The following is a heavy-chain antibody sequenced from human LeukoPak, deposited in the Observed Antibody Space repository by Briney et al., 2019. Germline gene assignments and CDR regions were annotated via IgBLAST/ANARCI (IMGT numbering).Heavy chain of an antibody. CDR3: ARDSGLGPTWHPFDH. D-gene: IGHD1-26*01. CDR2: INPKSGGT. Sequence: ASVKVSCKASGYNFTDCYIHWVRQAPGQGLEWMGWINPKSGGTNYAQKFRGRVTMTRDTSISTAYMELSGLRSDDTAVYYCARDSGLGPTWHPFDHWGQGTLVTVSS. V-gene: IGHV1-2*02. CDR1: GYNFTDCY. J-gene: IGHJ4*02.